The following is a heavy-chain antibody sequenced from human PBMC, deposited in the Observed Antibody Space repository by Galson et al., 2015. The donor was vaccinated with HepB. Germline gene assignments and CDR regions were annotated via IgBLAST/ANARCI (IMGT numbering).Heavy chain of an antibody. D-gene: IGHD3-10*01. CDR1: GFTFSRYG. J-gene: IGHJ6*02. CDR2: ISWNSDFT. Sequence: SLRLSCAVSGFTFSRYGMSWVRQAPGKGLEWVSGISWNSDFTGYADSVRGRFTISRDNAKYFLYLQMNSLRPEDTALYYCAQDLTYYYGSGSYFVGMDVWGQGTTVTVSS. CDR3: AQDLTYYYGSGSYFVGMDV. V-gene: IGHV3-9*01.